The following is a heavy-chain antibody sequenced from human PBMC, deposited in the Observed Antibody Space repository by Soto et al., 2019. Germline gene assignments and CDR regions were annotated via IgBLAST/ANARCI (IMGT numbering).Heavy chain of an antibody. CDR3: ARVKSYCSGGSCYSPDAFDV. CDR2: IKQDGSEK. Sequence: PGGSLRLSCAASGFTFSSHWMSWVRQAPGKGLEWVANIKQDGSEKYYVDSVKGRFTISRDNAKNSLYLQMNSLRAEDTAVYYCARVKSYCSGGSCYSPDAFDVWGQGIMVTV. D-gene: IGHD2-15*01. CDR1: GFTFSSHW. J-gene: IGHJ3*01. V-gene: IGHV3-7*03.